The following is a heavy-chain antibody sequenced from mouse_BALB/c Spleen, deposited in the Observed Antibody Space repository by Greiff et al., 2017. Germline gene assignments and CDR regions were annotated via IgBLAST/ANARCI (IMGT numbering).Heavy chain of an antibody. D-gene: IGHD4-1*01. Sequence: EVQLQQSGPELVKPGASVKMSCKASGYTFTSYVMHWVKQKPGQGLEWIGYINPYNDGTKYNEKFKGKATLTSDKSSSTAYMELSSLTSEDSAVYYCARQAGTDGYYFDYWGQGTTLTVSS. CDR2: INPYNDGT. CDR3: ARQAGTDGYYFDY. CDR1: GYTFTSYV. J-gene: IGHJ2*01. V-gene: IGHV1-14*01.